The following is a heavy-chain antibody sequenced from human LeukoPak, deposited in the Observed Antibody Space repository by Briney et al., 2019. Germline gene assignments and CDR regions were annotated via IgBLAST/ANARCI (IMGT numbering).Heavy chain of an antibody. D-gene: IGHD1-26*01. Sequence: GASVKVSCKASGGTFSSYAISWVRQAPGQGLEWMGWINPNSGGTNYAQKFQGRVTMTRDTSISTAYMELSRLRSDDTAVYYCARDGGSYRLDYWGQGTLVTVSS. V-gene: IGHV1-2*02. CDR3: ARDGGSYRLDY. CDR1: GGTFSSYA. CDR2: INPNSGGT. J-gene: IGHJ4*02.